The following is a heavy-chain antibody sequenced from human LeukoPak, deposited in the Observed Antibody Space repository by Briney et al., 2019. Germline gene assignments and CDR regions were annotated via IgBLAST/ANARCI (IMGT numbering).Heavy chain of an antibody. CDR1: GFSFSDYW. V-gene: IGHV3-7*01. CDR2: INQDGSEG. CDR3: ARELIVVVPAAKRGFDY. J-gene: IGHJ4*02. Sequence: GRSRRLSCAASGFSFSDYWMDWVRQSAGKGMEWVANINQDGSEGYYADSVTGRFTISRDNAKNSLYLQTNSLRAEDTAVYYCARELIVVVPAAKRGFDYWGQGTLVTVSS. D-gene: IGHD2-2*01.